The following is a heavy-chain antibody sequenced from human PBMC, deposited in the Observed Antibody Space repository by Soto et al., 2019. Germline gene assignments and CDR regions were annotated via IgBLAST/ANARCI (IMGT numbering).Heavy chain of an antibody. CDR2: IYYSGST. CDR3: AGVVTRVDYFDY. V-gene: IGHV4-31*03. Sequence: QVQLQESGPGLVKPSQTLSLTCTVSGGSISSGGYYWSWIRQHPGKGLEWIGYIYYSGSTYYNPSLKSRVTISVNTAKNQFSLKLSAVTAADTAVYYCAGVVTRVDYFDYWGQGTLVTVSS. J-gene: IGHJ4*02. CDR1: GGSISSGGYY. D-gene: IGHD2-21*02.